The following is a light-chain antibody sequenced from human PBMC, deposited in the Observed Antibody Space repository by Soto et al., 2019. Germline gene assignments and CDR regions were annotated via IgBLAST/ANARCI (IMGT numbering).Light chain of an antibody. CDR2: GAS. J-gene: IGKJ1*01. V-gene: IGKV3-20*01. CDR1: QSVSSSF. CDR3: QQYGSSPPWT. Sequence: EIVLTQSPGTLSLSPGERATLSCRASQSVSSSFFAWYQQKPGQAPRLLLYGASSRATGIPDRFSGSGSETDFTLTISRLEPEDFAVYYCQQYGSSPPWTFGQGTKVEIK.